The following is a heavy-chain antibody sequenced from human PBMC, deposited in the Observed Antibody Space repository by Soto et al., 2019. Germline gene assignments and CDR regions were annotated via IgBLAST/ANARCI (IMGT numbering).Heavy chain of an antibody. CDR2: ISYDGNLA. V-gene: IGHV3-30*18. CDR3: AKEGPITNWYFDY. Sequence: QVELVESGGGVVQPGRSLRLSCAASGFTFSSYGMHWVRQAPGKGLEWVAVISYDGNLAYYADSVKGRFTISRDNSKNTRYLQRNSLRTEETAIYYCAKEGPITNWYFDYWGEGTLVTVSS. D-gene: IGHD1-1*01. CDR1: GFTFSSYG. J-gene: IGHJ4*02.